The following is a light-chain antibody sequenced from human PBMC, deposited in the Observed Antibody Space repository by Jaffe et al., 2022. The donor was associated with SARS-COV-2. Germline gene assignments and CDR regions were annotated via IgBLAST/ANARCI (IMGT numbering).Light chain of an antibody. CDR3: CSYAGSDTWV. CDR1: SSDVGSYKL. Sequence: QSALTQPASVSGSPGQSITISCTGSSSDVGSYKLVSWYQQHPGKAPKLMIYDDSERPSGISNRFSGSKSGNTASLTISGLQAEDEADYYCCSYAGSDTWVFGGGTKLTVL. J-gene: IGLJ3*02. V-gene: IGLV2-23*01. CDR2: DDS.